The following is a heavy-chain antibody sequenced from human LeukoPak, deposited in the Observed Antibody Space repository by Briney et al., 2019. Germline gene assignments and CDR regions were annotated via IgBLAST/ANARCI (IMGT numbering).Heavy chain of an antibody. CDR2: IYYSGST. CDR1: GGSISSYY. CDR3: VRTDRITMVRGVIIPWFDP. Sequence: PSETLSLTCTVSGGSISSYYWSWIRQPPGKGLEWIGYIYYSGSTDYNPSLKSRVTISVDTSKNQFSLKLSSVTAADTAVYYCVRTDRITMVRGVIIPWFDPWGQGTLVTVSS. V-gene: IGHV4-59*01. D-gene: IGHD3-10*01. J-gene: IGHJ5*02.